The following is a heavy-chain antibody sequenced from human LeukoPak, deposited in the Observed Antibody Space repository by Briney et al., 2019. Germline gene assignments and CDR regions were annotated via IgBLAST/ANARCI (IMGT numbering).Heavy chain of an antibody. V-gene: IGHV3-7*01. D-gene: IGHD3-10*01. CDR3: ARDFYYYGSGSYYKGFDY. Sequence: LGGSLRLSCAASGFTFSSYWMSWVRQARGKGLEWVANIKQDGSEKYYVDSVKGRFTISRDNAKNSLYLQMNSLRAEDTAVYYCARDFYYYGSGSYYKGFDYWGQGTLVTVSS. J-gene: IGHJ4*02. CDR2: IKQDGSEK. CDR1: GFTFSSYW.